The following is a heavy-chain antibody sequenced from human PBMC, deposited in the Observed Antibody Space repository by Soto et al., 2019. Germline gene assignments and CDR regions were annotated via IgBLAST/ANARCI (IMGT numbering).Heavy chain of an antibody. V-gene: IGHV4-4*07. CDR2: IFSSGCT. CDR3: AREGAYSAYNFAHGIQWCSCDF. Sequence: SETLSLTCTVSGGSRNPFNWSWVRQPAGKGLEWIGRIFSSGCTSFNPSLESRVAMSVDTSQNHFSLNLSSVTAADMDFYYGAREGAYSAYNFAHGIQWCSCDFWGQG. J-gene: IGHJ4*02. D-gene: IGHD5-12*01. CDR1: GGSRNPFN.